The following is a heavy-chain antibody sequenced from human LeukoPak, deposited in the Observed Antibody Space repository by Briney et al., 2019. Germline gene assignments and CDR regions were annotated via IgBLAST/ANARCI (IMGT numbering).Heavy chain of an antibody. CDR3: ARDFYPGYCSSTSCYNFDY. CDR1: GYTFTSYG. CDR2: ISAYNGNT. D-gene: IGHD2-2*01. V-gene: IGHV1-18*01. J-gene: IGHJ4*02. Sequence: ASVKVSCKASGYTFTSYGISWVRQAPGQGLEWMGWISAYNGNTNYAQKLQGRVTMTTDTSTSTAYMELGSLRSDDTAVYYCARDFYPGYCSSTSCYNFDYWGQGTLVTVSS.